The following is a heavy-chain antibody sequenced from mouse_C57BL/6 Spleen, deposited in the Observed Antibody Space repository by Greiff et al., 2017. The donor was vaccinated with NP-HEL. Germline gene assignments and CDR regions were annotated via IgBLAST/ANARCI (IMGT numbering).Heavy chain of an antibody. D-gene: IGHD1-1*01. J-gene: IGHJ3*01. CDR2: IRNKANGYTT. CDR1: GFTFTDYY. CDR3: ASPPYYSGGSSWFAN. V-gene: IGHV7-3*01. Sequence: EVMLVESGGGLVQPGGSLSLSCAASGFTFTDYYMSWVRQPPGKALEWLGFIRNKANGYTTEYSASVKGRFTISRDNSQSILYLQMNALRAEDSATYYCASPPYYSGGSSWFANWGQGTLVTVSA.